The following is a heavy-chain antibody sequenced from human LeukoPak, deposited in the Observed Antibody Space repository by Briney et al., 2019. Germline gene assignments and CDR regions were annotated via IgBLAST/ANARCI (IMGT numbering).Heavy chain of an antibody. CDR3: ARVRITIFGVVIIPPDY. D-gene: IGHD3-3*01. Sequence: ASVKVFCKASGYTFTSYDINWVRQATGQGLEWMGWMNPNSGNTGYAQKFQGRVTMTRNTSISTAYMELSSLRSEDAAVYYCARVRITIFGVVIIPPDYWGRGTLVTVSS. CDR2: MNPNSGNT. V-gene: IGHV1-8*01. CDR1: GYTFTSYD. J-gene: IGHJ4*02.